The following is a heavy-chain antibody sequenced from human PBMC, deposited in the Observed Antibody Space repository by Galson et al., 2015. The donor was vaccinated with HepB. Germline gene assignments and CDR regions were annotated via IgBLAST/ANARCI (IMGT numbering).Heavy chain of an antibody. CDR1: GYTFTSYY. Sequence: SVKVSCKASGYTFTSYYMHWVRQAPGQGLEWMGIINPCGGSTSYAQKFQGRVTMTRDTSTSTVYMELSSLRSEDTAVYYCARKAFWSGYYAHYYFDYWGQGTLVTVAS. CDR3: ARKAFWSGYYAHYYFDY. J-gene: IGHJ4*02. CDR2: INPCGGST. V-gene: IGHV1-46*01. D-gene: IGHD3-3*01.